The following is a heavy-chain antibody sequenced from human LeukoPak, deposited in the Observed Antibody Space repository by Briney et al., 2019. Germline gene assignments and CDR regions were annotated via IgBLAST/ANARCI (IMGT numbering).Heavy chain of an antibody. Sequence: GGSLRLSCAASGFTFSDYYMSWIRQAPGKGLEWVSYISSSGSTIYYADSVKGRFTISRDNAKNSLYLQMNSLRAEDTAVYYCARGASRPTHLEYFQHWGQGTLVTVSS. J-gene: IGHJ1*01. V-gene: IGHV3-11*01. CDR2: ISSSGSTI. CDR1: GFTFSDYY. CDR3: ARGASRPTHLEYFQH.